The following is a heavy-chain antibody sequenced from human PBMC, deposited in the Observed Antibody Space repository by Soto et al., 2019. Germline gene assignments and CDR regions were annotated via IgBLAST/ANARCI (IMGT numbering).Heavy chain of an antibody. CDR3: ATMKKPRGYYYGLNV. Sequence: KPSETLSLTCAFSVDSVMSSNWWTWVRQSPGKGLEWIGEIYHLGGTSYNPSLKSRVTISVDMAKNQVSLKLSSVTAADTAVYYCATMKKPRGYYYGLNVWGQGTTVTVSS. CDR1: VDSVMSSNW. J-gene: IGHJ6*02. V-gene: IGHV4-4*02. CDR2: IYHLGGT.